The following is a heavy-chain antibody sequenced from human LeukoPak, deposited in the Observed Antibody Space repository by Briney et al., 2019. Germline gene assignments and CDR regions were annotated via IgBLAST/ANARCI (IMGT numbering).Heavy chain of an antibody. CDR1: GFTFSSYG. CDR3: AKGYSGYDFGSSGWEVSDY. D-gene: IGHD5-12*01. J-gene: IGHJ4*02. CDR2: ISYDGSNK. Sequence: PGRSLRLSCAASGFTFSSYGMHGVRQAPGKGLEWVAVISYDGSNKYYADSVKGRFTISRDNSKNTLYLQMNSLRAEDTAVYYCAKGYSGYDFGSSGWEVSDYWGQGTLVTVSS. V-gene: IGHV3-30*18.